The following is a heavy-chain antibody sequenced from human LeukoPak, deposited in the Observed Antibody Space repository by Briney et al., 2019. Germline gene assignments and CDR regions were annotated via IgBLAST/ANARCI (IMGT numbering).Heavy chain of an antibody. V-gene: IGHV3-20*04. CDR1: GFTFDDYG. J-gene: IGHJ4*02. CDR2: INWNGGST. Sequence: PGGSLRLSCAASGFTFDDYGMSWVRQAPGKGLEWVSGINWNGGSTGYADSVKGRFTISRDNAKNSLYLQMNSLRAEDTALYYCASPSPHYYDSSGSLDYWGQGTLVTVSS. CDR3: ASPSPHYYDSSGSLDY. D-gene: IGHD3-22*01.